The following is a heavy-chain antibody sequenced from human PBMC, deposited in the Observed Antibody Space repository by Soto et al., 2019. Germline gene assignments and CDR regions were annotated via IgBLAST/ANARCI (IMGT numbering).Heavy chain of an antibody. D-gene: IGHD5-18*01. CDR1: GFTFSDYF. Sequence: QVQLVESGGGLVKPGGSLRLACAASGFTFSDYFMSWVRQAPGKGLEWVSFISLGDSYKKTAGSVKGRFTISRDNAKNSLYLQMNSLRAEDTALYYCVRESRTDEDGYDARGYYFDYWGQGTLVTVSS. CDR3: VRESRTDEDGYDARGYYFDY. J-gene: IGHJ4*02. CDR2: ISLGDSYK. V-gene: IGHV3-11*06.